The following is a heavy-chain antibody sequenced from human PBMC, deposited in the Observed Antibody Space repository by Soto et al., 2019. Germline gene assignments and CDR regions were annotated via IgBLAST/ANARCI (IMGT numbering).Heavy chain of an antibody. CDR1: GASVRSGSYY. CDR2: IYDTGTT. Sequence: QVQLQESGPGLVKPSETLSLTCTVSGASVRSGSYYWSWVRQPPGRGLEWIGYIYDTGTTNYNPSHKSRVNTSVDTSKNRFSLKLTSLTAADTAVYYCAGVEDYGDYFDYWGQGTLVTVSS. J-gene: IGHJ4*02. CDR3: AGVEDYGDYFDY. V-gene: IGHV4-61*01. D-gene: IGHD4-17*01.